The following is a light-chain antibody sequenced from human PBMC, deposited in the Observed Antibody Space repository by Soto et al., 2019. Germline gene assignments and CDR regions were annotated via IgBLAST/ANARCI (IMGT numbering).Light chain of an antibody. CDR1: QNIDTF. Sequence: DIQMTQSPSTLAASVGDKVTISCRASQNIDTFLAWYQHKPGKAPKLLIYKASVLETEVPSRFSGSGSGTEFTLTIGSLQPDEFATYYCQQYHSYSFTFGAGTKVDVK. V-gene: IGKV1-5*03. CDR3: QQYHSYSFT. J-gene: IGKJ3*01. CDR2: KAS.